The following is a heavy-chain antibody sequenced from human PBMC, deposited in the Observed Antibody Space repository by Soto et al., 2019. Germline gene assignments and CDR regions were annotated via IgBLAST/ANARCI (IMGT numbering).Heavy chain of an antibody. CDR2: ISYDGSNT. Sequence: QVHLVESGGGVVQPGGSLRLSCAASAFTFRSYGMHWVRQAPGKGLEWVAFISYDGSNTYYGDSVRGRFTSSRDNSKNTLYLQMNSLRTEDTTVYYCARGGYSYGPDFDYWGQGTLVTVSS. CDR1: AFTFRSYG. CDR3: ARGGYSYGPDFDY. J-gene: IGHJ4*02. D-gene: IGHD5-18*01. V-gene: IGHV3-30*03.